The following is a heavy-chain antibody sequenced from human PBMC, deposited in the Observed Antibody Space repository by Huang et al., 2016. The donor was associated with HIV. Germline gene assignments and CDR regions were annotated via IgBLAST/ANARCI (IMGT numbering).Heavy chain of an antibody. J-gene: IGHJ4*02. CDR1: GFRFTNYW. CDR2: IEPGDPDT. D-gene: IGHD5-18*01. CDR3: ARPLLGYTYGYYFDH. V-gene: IGHV5-51*03. Sequence: EVQLVQSGAEVKKPGESLKISCKGSGFRFTNYWIGWVRQMPGKGLEWMGIIEPGDPDTTYSPSFEGQGTISADKSINTAYLQWSSLKASDSAIYYCARPLLGYTYGYYFDHWGRGTLVTVSS.